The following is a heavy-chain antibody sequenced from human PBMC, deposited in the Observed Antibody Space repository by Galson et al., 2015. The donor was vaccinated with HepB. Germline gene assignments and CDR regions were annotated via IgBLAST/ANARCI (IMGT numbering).Heavy chain of an antibody. Sequence: SLRLSCAASGFTFSSYGMHWVRQAPGKGLEWVAFIRYDGSNKYYADSVKGRFTISRDNSKNTLYLQMNSLRAEDTAVYYCAKDRRITMGRGMSPLDYWGQGTLFTVSS. CDR1: GFTFSSYG. V-gene: IGHV3-30*02. D-gene: IGHD3-10*01. J-gene: IGHJ4*02. CDR2: IRYDGSNK. CDR3: AKDRRITMGRGMSPLDY.